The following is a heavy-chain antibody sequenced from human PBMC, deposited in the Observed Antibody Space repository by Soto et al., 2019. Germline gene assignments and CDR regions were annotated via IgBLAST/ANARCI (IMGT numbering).Heavy chain of an antibody. V-gene: IGHV1-18*01. CDR3: ARRGKDSSGWLGFGY. CDR1: GYTFTSYA. Sequence: ASVKVSCKASGYTFTSYAISWVRQAPGQGLEWMGWISAYNGNTNYAQKLQGRVTMTTDTSTSTAYMELRSLRSDDTAVFYCARRGKDSSGWLGFGYWGQGTLVTVSS. D-gene: IGHD6-19*01. J-gene: IGHJ4*02. CDR2: ISAYNGNT.